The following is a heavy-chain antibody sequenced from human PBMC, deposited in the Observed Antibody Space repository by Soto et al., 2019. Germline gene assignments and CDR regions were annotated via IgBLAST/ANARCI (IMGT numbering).Heavy chain of an antibody. V-gene: IGHV5-10-1*01. CDR1: GYSFTSYW. CDR2: IDPSDSYT. J-gene: IGHJ4*02. D-gene: IGHD2-2*01. CDR3: ATNFRYCSSTSCPVEY. Sequence: GESLKISCKGSGYSFTSYWISWVRQMPGKGLEWMGRIDPSDSYTNYSPSFQGHVTISADKSISTAYLQWSSLKASDTAMYYCATNFRYCSSTSCPVEYWGQGTLVTVS.